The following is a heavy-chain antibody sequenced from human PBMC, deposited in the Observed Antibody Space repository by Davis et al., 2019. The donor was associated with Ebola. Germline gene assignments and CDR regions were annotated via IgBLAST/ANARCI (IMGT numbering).Heavy chain of an antibody. Sequence: SETLSPTCAVSGYSISSGYYWGWIRQPPGKGLEWIGSIYYTGSTYYNPSLKSRITISVDTSKNQFFLKLSSVTAADTAVYYCARADGDYVYFDYWGQGILVTVSS. J-gene: IGHJ4*02. V-gene: IGHV4-38-2*01. CDR2: IYYTGST. CDR1: GYSISSGYY. D-gene: IGHD4-17*01. CDR3: ARADGDYVYFDY.